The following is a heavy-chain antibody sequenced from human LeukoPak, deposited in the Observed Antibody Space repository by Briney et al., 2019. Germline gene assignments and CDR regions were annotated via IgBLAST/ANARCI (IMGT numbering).Heavy chain of an antibody. V-gene: IGHV1-18*01. J-gene: IGHJ4*02. CDR1: GYTFTNYG. Sequence: GASVKVSCKTSGYTFTNYGISWVRQAPGQGLEWVGWISGGNGNRKYAQKFKSRVTMTTDTFTSTAYMDLRSLRSDDTAVYYCAREKRFYSGSYFDYWGQGTLVTVSS. D-gene: IGHD1-26*01. CDR2: ISGGNGNR. CDR3: AREKRFYSGSYFDY.